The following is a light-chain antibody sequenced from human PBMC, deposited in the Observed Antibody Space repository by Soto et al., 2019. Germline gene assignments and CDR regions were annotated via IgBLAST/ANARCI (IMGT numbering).Light chain of an antibody. J-gene: IGKJ1*01. Sequence: EIVLTQSPGTLSLSPGERATLSCRASQSVSSSYLAWYQQKPGQAHRLLIYGASSRATGIQDRFSGSGSGTDFTLTIRRLEPEDFAVYYCKQYGNSPWTFGQGTKVDIK. CDR2: GAS. V-gene: IGKV3-20*01. CDR1: QSVSSSY. CDR3: KQYGNSPWT.